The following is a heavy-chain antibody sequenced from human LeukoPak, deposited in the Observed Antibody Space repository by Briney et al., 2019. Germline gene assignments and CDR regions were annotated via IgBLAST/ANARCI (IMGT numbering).Heavy chain of an antibody. CDR2: INHSGGT. CDR1: GGSFSGDY. Sequence: PSETLSLTCAVYGGSFSGDYWTWIRQPPRKGLEWIGEINHSGGTNYNPSLKSRVTISVDTSKNQFSLKLSSVTAADTAVYYCARGHPLLDYWGQGTLVTVSS. D-gene: IGHD2-21*02. CDR3: ARGHPLLDY. J-gene: IGHJ4*02. V-gene: IGHV4-34*01.